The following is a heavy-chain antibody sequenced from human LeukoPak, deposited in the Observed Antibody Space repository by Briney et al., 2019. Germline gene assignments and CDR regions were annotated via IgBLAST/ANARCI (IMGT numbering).Heavy chain of an antibody. D-gene: IGHD3-9*01. CDR1: GFTFSDYN. CDR3: ARSIGLTGGGVDV. J-gene: IGHJ6*02. Sequence: GSLRLSCAASGFTFSDYNMNWVRQAPGKGLEWVSYITNGGSTIHHADSVKGRFTISRDNAKKTLYLQMNSLRAKDTAVYYCARSIGLTGGGVDVWGQGTTVTVSS. CDR2: ITNGGSTI. V-gene: IGHV3-11*01.